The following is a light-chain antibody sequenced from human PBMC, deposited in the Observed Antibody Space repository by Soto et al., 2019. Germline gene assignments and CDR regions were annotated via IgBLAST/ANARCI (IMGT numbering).Light chain of an antibody. CDR3: QQYSVYWT. V-gene: IGKV1-39*01. Sequence: EIQMTQSPSSLSASVGDRVTITCRASQGISTYLNWYHQKPGKAPKLLIYAASSLQSGVPSRFSGIGSETEFTLTIKSLKPDDFATYDCQQYSVYWTVGQGPQVEI. CDR2: AAS. CDR1: QGISTY. J-gene: IGKJ1*01.